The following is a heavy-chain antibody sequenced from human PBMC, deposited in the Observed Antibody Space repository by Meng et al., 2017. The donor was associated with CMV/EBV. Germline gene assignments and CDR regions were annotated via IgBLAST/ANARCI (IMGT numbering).Heavy chain of an antibody. CDR3: AKDAAARRSYYYYGMDV. CDR2: IWYDGSNK. V-gene: IGHV3-33*06. J-gene: IGHJ6*02. Sequence: GESLKISCAASGFTFSSYGMHWVRQAPGEGLEWVAVIWYDGSNKYYADSVKGRFTISRDNSKNTQYLQMNSLRAEDTAVYYCAKDAAARRSYYYYGMDVWGQGTTVTVSS. CDR1: GFTFSSYG. D-gene: IGHD6-6*01.